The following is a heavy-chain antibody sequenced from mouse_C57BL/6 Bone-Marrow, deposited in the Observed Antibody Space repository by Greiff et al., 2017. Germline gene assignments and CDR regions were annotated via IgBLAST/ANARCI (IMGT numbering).Heavy chain of an antibody. Sequence: EVKLVESGGGLVQPGGSLKLSCAASGFTFSDYGMAWVRQAPRKGPEWVAFISNLAYSIYYADTVTGRFTISRENAKNTLYLEMSSLRSEDTAMYYCARTDDYDSSDYAMDYWGQGTSVTVSA. CDR2: ISNLAYSI. J-gene: IGHJ4*01. V-gene: IGHV5-15*04. D-gene: IGHD1-1*01. CDR3: ARTDDYDSSDYAMDY. CDR1: GFTFSDYG.